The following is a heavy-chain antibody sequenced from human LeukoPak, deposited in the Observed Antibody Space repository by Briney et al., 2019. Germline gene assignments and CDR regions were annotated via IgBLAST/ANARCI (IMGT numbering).Heavy chain of an antibody. CDR2: IYHSGSI. V-gene: IGHV4-30-2*01. Sequence: SSETLSLTCTVSGGSITNYSWSWIRQPPGKGLEWIGYIYHSGSIFYSPSLKSRVTISVDRSKNQFSLKLSSVTAADTAVYYCARQGYCSGTSCYAGGDWFDPWGQGTLVTVSS. J-gene: IGHJ5*02. CDR1: GGSITNYS. D-gene: IGHD2-2*01. CDR3: ARQGYCSGTSCYAGGDWFDP.